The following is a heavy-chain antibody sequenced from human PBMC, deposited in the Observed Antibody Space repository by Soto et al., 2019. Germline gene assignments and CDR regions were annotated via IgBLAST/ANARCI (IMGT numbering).Heavy chain of an antibody. V-gene: IGHV4-39*01. CDR1: GGSISSSSYY. J-gene: IGHJ6*03. CDR3: ARHGAVDTAEWVPYYYYYYMDV. Sequence: SETLSLTCTVSGGSISSSSYYWGWIRQPPGKGLEWIGSIYYSGSTYYNPSLKSRVTISVDTSKNQFSLKLSSVTAADTAVYYCARHGAVDTAEWVPYYYYYYMDVWGKGTTVTVSS. CDR2: IYYSGST. D-gene: IGHD5-18*01.